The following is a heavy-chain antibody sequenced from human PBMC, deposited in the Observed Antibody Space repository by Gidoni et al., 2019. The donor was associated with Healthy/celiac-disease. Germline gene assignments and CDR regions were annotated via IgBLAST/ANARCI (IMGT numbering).Heavy chain of an antibody. CDR3: ARHDSSSSDFDY. Sequence: VQLVQYGAEGEKPGASVKVACKASGYPFTSYGISWVRQAPGQGLEWMGWISAYNGNTNYAQKLQGRVTMTTDTATSTAYMELRSLRSDDTAVYYCARHDSSSSDFDYWGQGTLVTVSS. D-gene: IGHD6-6*01. CDR1: GYPFTSYG. CDR2: ISAYNGNT. V-gene: IGHV1-18*01. J-gene: IGHJ4*02.